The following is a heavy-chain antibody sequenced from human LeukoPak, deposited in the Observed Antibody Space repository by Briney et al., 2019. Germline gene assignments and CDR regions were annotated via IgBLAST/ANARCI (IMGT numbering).Heavy chain of an antibody. J-gene: IGHJ4*02. D-gene: IGHD3-3*01. V-gene: IGHV1-8*03. Sequence: ASVKVSCKASGYTFTSYDINWVRQATGQGLEWMGWMNPNSGNTGYAQKFQGRVTITRNTSISTAYMELSSLRVEDTAVYYCAREPFWSGYYSNLHFDYWGQGTLVTVSS. CDR2: MNPNSGNT. CDR1: GYTFTSYD. CDR3: AREPFWSGYYSNLHFDY.